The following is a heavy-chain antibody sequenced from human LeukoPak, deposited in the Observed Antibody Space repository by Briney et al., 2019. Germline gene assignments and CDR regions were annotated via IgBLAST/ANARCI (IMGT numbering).Heavy chain of an antibody. CDR3: ARNVPVVVAATKSGDWFDP. V-gene: IGHV4-34*12. Sequence: SETLSLTRAVYGGSFSGYHWSWIPQPPGKGLEWIGEIIHSGSTNYNPSLKSRVTISLDTSKNQFSLKLSSVTAADTAVYYCARNVPVVVAATKSGDWFDPWGQGTLVTVSS. CDR2: IIHSGST. J-gene: IGHJ5*02. CDR1: GGSFSGYH. D-gene: IGHD2-15*01.